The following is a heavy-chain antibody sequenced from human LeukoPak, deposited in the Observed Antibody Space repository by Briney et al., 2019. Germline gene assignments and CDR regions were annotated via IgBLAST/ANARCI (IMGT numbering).Heavy chain of an antibody. CDR2: INHSGST. Sequence: SETLSVTCAVSGGSFSGYYWSWIRQPPGKGLEWIGEINHSGSTNYNPSLKGRVTTSVATSKNQFSLKLSSVAAADTAVYYCARGTLYGDYFYYSYYMDVWGKGTTVTVSS. CDR1: GGSFSGYY. CDR3: ARGTLYGDYFYYSYYMDV. V-gene: IGHV4-34*01. J-gene: IGHJ6*03. D-gene: IGHD4-17*01.